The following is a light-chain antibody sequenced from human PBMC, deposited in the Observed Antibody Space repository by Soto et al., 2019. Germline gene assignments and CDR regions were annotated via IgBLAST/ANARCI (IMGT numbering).Light chain of an antibody. CDR1: QNIGNK. Sequence: EIVLTQSPGTLSLSPGERATLSCRASQNIGNKVGWYQQKPGQAPRLLIYGASTRATSIPVRFSGSGSGTEFTLTITSLQSEDSAVYYCQEYNYWHPITFGGGTKVDIK. V-gene: IGKV3-15*01. CDR3: QEYNYWHPIT. J-gene: IGKJ4*01. CDR2: GAS.